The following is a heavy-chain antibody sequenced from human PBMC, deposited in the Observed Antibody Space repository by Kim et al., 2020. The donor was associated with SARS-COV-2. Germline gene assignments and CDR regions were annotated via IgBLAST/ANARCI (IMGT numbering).Heavy chain of an antibody. CDR3: ATAPAYSSTGWFDP. CDR1: GYTLTELS. J-gene: IGHJ5*02. Sequence: ASVKVSCKVSGYTLTELSMHWVRQAPGKGLEWMGGFDPEDGETIYAQKFQGRVTMTEDTSTDTAYMELSSLRSEDTAVYYCATAPAYSSTGWFDPWGQGTLVTVSS. CDR2: FDPEDGET. V-gene: IGHV1-24*01. D-gene: IGHD6-13*01.